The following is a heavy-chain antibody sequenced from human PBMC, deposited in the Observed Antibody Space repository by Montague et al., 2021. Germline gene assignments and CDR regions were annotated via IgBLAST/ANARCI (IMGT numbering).Heavy chain of an antibody. CDR3: ARALVVSASRHYYGLDV. D-gene: IGHD2-15*01. V-gene: IGHV3-66*01. J-gene: IGHJ6*02. CDR2: IQSGGYT. CDR1: GFSVDNMF. Sequence: SLRLSLSASGFSVDNMFMTWVRQAPGKGLEWVSTIQSGGYTDYADSVKGRFTITRDNAENFLHLQLNSLRAEDTAVYYCARALVVSASRHYYGLDVWGQGTTVTVSS.